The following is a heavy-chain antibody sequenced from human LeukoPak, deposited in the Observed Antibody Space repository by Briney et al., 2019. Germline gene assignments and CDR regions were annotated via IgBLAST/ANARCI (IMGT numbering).Heavy chain of an antibody. CDR1: GFTFSSYW. CDR3: ARETLYCSSTSCYDYFDY. V-gene: IGHV3-7*01. J-gene: IGHJ4*02. Sequence: GGSLRLSCEASGFTFSSYWMSWVRQAPGKGLEWVANIKQDGNEKYYVDSVKGRFTISRDNAKNSLYLQMNSLRAEDTAVFYCARETLYCSSTSCYDYFDYWGQGTLVTVSS. CDR2: IKQDGNEK. D-gene: IGHD2-2*01.